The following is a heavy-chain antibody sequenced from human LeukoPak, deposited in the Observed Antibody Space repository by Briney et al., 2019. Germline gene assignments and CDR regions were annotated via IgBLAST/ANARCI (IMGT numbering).Heavy chain of an antibody. J-gene: IGHJ4*02. Sequence: SETLSLTYTVCGGYMTTYHWSWIRQPAGKGPEWIGRIYTNGNTIYNPSLESRVTMSIDTSKNQFSLELRSVTAADTALYYCAMAYYNALPGCLAYWGQGAQVTVSP. D-gene: IGHD3-10*01. CDR2: IYTNGNT. CDR1: GGYMTTYH. CDR3: AMAYYNALPGCLAY. V-gene: IGHV4-4*07.